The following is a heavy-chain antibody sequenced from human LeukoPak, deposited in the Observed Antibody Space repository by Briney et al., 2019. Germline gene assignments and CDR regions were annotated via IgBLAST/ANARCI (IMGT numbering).Heavy chain of an antibody. D-gene: IGHD3-9*01. V-gene: IGHV3-23*01. J-gene: IGHJ4*02. CDR3: ARDFLTGYFDY. CDR1: GFTFSSYA. CDR2: IGAGGTFT. Sequence: GGSLRLSCTASGFTFSSYAMNWVRQAPGKGLQWVSGIGAGGTFTYYADSVKGRFTISRDNVKNSLFLQMNSLSDEDTAVYYCARDFLTGYFDYWGQGTLVTVSS.